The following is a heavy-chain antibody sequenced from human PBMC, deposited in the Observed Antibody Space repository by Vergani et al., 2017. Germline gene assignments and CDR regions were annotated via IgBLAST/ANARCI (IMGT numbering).Heavy chain of an antibody. Sequence: EVQLVQSGAEVKKPGESLKISCQGSGYSITNYWIAWVRQRPGKGLEWMGIIYAGDSDVRYSPSFQGQVTMSVDKSLSTAYLQWSSLKASDTATYYCAKTHDFSSLYSSYNWFDPLGQGTQVTGSS. V-gene: IGHV5-51*03. CDR3: AKTHDFSSLYSSYNWFDP. CDR1: GYSITNYW. CDR2: IYAGDSDV. J-gene: IGHJ5*02. D-gene: IGHD3-3*01.